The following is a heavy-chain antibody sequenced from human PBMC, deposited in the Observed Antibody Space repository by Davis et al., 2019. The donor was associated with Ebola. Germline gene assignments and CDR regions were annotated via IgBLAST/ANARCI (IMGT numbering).Heavy chain of an antibody. CDR3: ARKYYDFWSGYYLGAFDI. J-gene: IGHJ3*02. CDR2: INPNSGGT. V-gene: IGHV1-2*02. Sequence: ASVKVSCKASGYTFTSYYMHWVRQAPGQGLEWMGWINPNSGGTNYAQKFQGRVTMTRDTSISTAYMELSSLRSEDTAVYYCARKYYDFWSGYYLGAFDIWGQGTMVTVSS. CDR1: GYTFTSYY. D-gene: IGHD3-3*01.